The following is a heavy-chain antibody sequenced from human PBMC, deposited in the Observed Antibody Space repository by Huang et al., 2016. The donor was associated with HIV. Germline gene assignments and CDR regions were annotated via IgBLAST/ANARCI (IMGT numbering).Heavy chain of an antibody. CDR2: ISYEGRSQ. D-gene: IGHD2-15*01. Sequence: QVHLVESGGGVVQPGGSLRLSCAAFGFKLSGFGMHWVRQGPGKGLEWVGVISYEGRSQCYTDSVKGRFTISRDNSDNTLSLQMKGLRPDDTAVYYCAKEARWFSDFDHWGQGVLVSVSS. J-gene: IGHJ4*02. CDR1: GFKLSGFG. V-gene: IGHV3-30*18. CDR3: AKEARWFSDFDH.